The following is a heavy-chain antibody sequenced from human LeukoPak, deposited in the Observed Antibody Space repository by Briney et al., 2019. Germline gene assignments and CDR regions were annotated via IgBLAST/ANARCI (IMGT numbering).Heavy chain of an antibody. CDR3: ARGYDFWCGYYASPFFDY. CDR2: IYHSGTT. V-gene: IGHV4-38-2*01. J-gene: IGHJ4*02. CDR1: GYSITSGYF. D-gene: IGHD3-3*01. Sequence: SETLSLTCGVSGYSITSGYFWGWLRQPPGKGLEWIGSIYHSGTTYYNPSLKSRVTISVDTSKNPSSLKLSSLTAADTAVYYCARGYDFWCGYYASPFFDYWGQGTLVTVSS.